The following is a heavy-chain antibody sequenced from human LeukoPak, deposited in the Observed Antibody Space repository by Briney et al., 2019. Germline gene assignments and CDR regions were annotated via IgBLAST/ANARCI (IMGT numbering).Heavy chain of an antibody. V-gene: IGHV1-69*05. CDR1: GGTFSSYA. Sequence: SVKVSCKASGGTFSSYAISWVRQVPGQGLEWMGGIIPIFGTANYAQKFQGRVTITTDESTSTAYMELSSLRSEDTAVYYCARGGRVPYYYDSSGYYHLVYWGQGTLVTVSS. CDR3: ARGGRVPYYYDSSGYYHLVY. CDR2: IIPIFGTA. J-gene: IGHJ4*02. D-gene: IGHD3-22*01.